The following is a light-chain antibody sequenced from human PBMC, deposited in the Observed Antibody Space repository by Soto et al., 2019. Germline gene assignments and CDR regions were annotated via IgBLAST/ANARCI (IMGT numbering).Light chain of an antibody. CDR1: QSVSTY. J-gene: IGKJ1*01. CDR2: DAS. Sequence: ETVLTQSPATLSLSPGERATLSCRASQSVSTYLAWYQQKPGQAPRLLIYDASSRATGIPARFSGSGSGTDFTLTISSLEPEDFAVYYCQQRSNWWTFGQGTKVEIK. V-gene: IGKV3-11*01. CDR3: QQRSNWWT.